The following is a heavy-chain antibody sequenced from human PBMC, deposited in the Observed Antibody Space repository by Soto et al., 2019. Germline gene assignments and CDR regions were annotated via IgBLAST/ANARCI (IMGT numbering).Heavy chain of an antibody. CDR2: ISAYNGNT. Sequence: ASGTVSCKSAAYTFTSHGISWLRLAPGEGLEVIGWISAYNGNTNYPQKLSGRVTMTTDTSTRTAYMDPRSLRSDDTAVYSCARDGPGYYISTSCYYDYFDHWGQGTLVTVPQ. CDR3: ARDGPGYYISTSCYYDYFDH. V-gene: IGHV1-18*01. J-gene: IGHJ4*02. CDR1: AYTFTSHG. D-gene: IGHD2-2*01.